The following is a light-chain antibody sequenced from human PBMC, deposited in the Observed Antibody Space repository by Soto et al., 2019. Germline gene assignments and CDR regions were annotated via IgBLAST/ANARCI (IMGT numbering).Light chain of an antibody. J-gene: IGKJ1*01. CDR2: GAL. V-gene: IGKV3-20*01. CDR1: QSVVTSY. Sequence: EVVLTQSPGTLSLSPWEGATLSCRASQSVVTSYLAWYQQKSGQSPRLLIYGALYRAPGIPDRFSGSGSGIDFTLSISRLEPEDFAVYYCQYYDESLCTFGQGTKVEV. CDR3: QYYDESLCT.